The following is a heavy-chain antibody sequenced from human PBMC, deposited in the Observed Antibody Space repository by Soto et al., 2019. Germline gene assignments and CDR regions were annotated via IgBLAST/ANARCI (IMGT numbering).Heavy chain of an antibody. Sequence: SGPTLVNPTETPTLTCTFSGFSLTTNGVGVGWIRQPPGKALEWLGLFYWDDDKRYSPSLQNRLTTSKDTSKNQVVLTMANMAPEDTGTYYCAYRKGAATGTGNWFDPWGQGTPVTVSS. D-gene: IGHD1-1*01. V-gene: IGHV2-5*02. J-gene: IGHJ5*02. CDR3: AYRKGAATGTGNWFDP. CDR2: FYWDDDK. CDR1: GFSLTTNGVG.